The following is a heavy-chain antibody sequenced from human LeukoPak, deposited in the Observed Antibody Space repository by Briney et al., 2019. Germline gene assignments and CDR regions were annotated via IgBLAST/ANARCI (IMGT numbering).Heavy chain of an antibody. Sequence: GGSLRLSCVHSGFTFSDYYMCSIRQAPGEGLEWVSHICSSGSTIYYAGSVKSRFTISRDNAQNSLYLQMNGLRAEDTAVYYCARPWGNWGQGTLVTVSS. CDR3: ARPWGN. D-gene: IGHD3-16*01. J-gene: IGHJ4*02. V-gene: IGHV3-11*01. CDR2: ICSSGSTI. CDR1: GFTFSDYY.